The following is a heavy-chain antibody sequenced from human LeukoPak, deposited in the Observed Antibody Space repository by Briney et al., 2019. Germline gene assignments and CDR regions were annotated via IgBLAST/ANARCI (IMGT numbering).Heavy chain of an antibody. J-gene: IGHJ4*02. D-gene: IGHD3-22*01. CDR1: GFTFSSYD. V-gene: IGHV3-13*01. CDR3: ARSPPRYYYDSSGWSSFDY. Sequence: GGSLRLSCAASGFTFSSYDTHWVRQATGKGLEWVSAIGTAGDTYYPGSVKGRFTISRENAKNSLYLQMNSLRAEDTAVYYCARSPPRYYYDSSGWSSFDYWGQGTLVTVSS. CDR2: IGTAGDT.